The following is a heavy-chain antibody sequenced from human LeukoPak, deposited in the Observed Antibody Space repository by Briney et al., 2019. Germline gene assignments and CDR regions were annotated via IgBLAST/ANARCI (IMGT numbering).Heavy chain of an antibody. D-gene: IGHD2-15*01. Sequence: SQTLSLTCTVSGDSITSGSSYWSWIRQPAGKGLEWIGRIYTTGSTNYSPFLKSRVTISADTSKNQFSLKLTSVTAADTAVYYCARVTGSVAAFVWGQGTRVTVSS. J-gene: IGHJ3*01. CDR2: IYTTGST. V-gene: IGHV4-61*02. CDR3: ARVTGSVAAFV. CDR1: GDSITSGSSY.